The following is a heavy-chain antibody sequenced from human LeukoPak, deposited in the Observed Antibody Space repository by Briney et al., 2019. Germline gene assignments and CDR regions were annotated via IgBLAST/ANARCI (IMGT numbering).Heavy chain of an antibody. CDR2: ISYDGSNK. Sequence: GRSLRLSCAASGFTFSSYGMHWVRQAPGKGLEWVAVISYDGSNKYYADSVKGRFTISRDNSKNTLYLQMNSLRAEDTAVYYCAKGNVWNTVTTIYYYGMDVWGQGTTVTVSS. CDR1: GFTFSSYG. CDR3: AKGNVWNTVTTIYYYGMDV. J-gene: IGHJ6*02. V-gene: IGHV3-30*18. D-gene: IGHD4-17*01.